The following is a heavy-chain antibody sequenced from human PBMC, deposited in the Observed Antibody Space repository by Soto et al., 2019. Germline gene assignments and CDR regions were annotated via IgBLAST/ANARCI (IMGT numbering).Heavy chain of an antibody. J-gene: IGHJ4*02. V-gene: IGHV3-30*18. D-gene: IGHD2-2*01. CDR2: ISYDGSNK. Sequence: GGSLRLSCAASGFTFSSYGMHWVRQAPGKGLEWVAVISYDGSNKYYADSVKGRFTISRDNSKNTLYLQMNSLRAEDTAVYYCAKDKDIVVVNEILDYWGQGTLVTVSS. CDR1: GFTFSSYG. CDR3: AKDKDIVVVNEILDY.